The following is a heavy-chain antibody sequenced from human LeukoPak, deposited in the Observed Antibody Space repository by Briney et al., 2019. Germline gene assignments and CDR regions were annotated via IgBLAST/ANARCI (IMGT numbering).Heavy chain of an antibody. CDR2: IYYSGST. V-gene: IGHV4-39*01. CDR1: GGSISSSSYY. Sequence: SETLSLTCTVCGGSISSSSYYWGWIRQPPGRGLEWIGSIYYSGSTYYNPSLKSRVTIPVDTSKNQSSLKLSSVTAADTAVYYCARISSGYQYYYYYMDVWGKGTTVTISS. CDR3: ARISSGYQYYYYYMDV. D-gene: IGHD3-22*01. J-gene: IGHJ6*03.